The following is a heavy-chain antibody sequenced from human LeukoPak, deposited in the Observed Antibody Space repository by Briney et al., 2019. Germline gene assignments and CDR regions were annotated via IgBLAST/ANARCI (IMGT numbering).Heavy chain of an antibody. CDR3: AKMYSSGWPNYLDY. V-gene: IGHV3-7*03. D-gene: IGHD6-19*01. Sequence: PGGSLRLSCAASGFTFSSYWMSWVRQAPGKGLEWVANIKQDGSEKYYVDSVKGRFTISRDNAKNSLYLQMNSLRAEDTAVYYCAKMYSSGWPNYLDYWGQGTLVTVSS. J-gene: IGHJ4*02. CDR1: GFTFSSYW. CDR2: IKQDGSEK.